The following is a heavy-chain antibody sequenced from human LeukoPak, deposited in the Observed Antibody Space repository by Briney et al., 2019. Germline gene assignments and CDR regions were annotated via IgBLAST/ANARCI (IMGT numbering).Heavy chain of an antibody. CDR2: IHTSGNT. Sequence: PSQTLSLTCTVSGVSISSGSYYWSWIRPPAGKGLEWIGRIHTSGNTNYNPSLKSRVTISIDTSKNQISLILSSVTAADTAVYYCARDRQVYGSGSYSYWGQGTLVTVSS. D-gene: IGHD3-10*01. CDR3: ARDRQVYGSGSYSY. CDR1: GVSISSGSYY. J-gene: IGHJ4*02. V-gene: IGHV4-61*02.